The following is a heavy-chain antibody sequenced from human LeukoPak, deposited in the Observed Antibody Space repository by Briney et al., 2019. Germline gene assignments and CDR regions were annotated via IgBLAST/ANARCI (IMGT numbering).Heavy chain of an antibody. Sequence: SETLSLTCTVSGGSISSGGYYWSWIRQHPGKGLEWIGYIYYSGSTYYNPSLKSRVTISVDTSKNQFSLKLSSVTAADTAVYYCARAGPNDFWSGYLNWFDPWGQGTLVTVSS. CDR3: ARAGPNDFWSGYLNWFDP. V-gene: IGHV4-31*03. CDR1: GGSISSGGYY. CDR2: IYYSGST. J-gene: IGHJ5*02. D-gene: IGHD3-3*01.